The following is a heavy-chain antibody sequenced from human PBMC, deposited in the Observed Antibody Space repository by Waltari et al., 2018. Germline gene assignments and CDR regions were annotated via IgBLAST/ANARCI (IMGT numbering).Heavy chain of an antibody. V-gene: IGHV4-39*01. CDR1: GGSISSSSYY. CDR2: IYYSGST. CDR3: ARWGGQLGYYGMDV. D-gene: IGHD6-6*01. J-gene: IGHJ6*02. Sequence: QLQLQESGPGLVKPSETLSLTCTVSGGSISSSSYYWGWIRQPPGKGLEWIGSIYYSGSTYYNPSLKSRVTISVDTSKNQFSLKLSSVTAADTAVYYCARWGGQLGYYGMDVWGQGTTVTVSS.